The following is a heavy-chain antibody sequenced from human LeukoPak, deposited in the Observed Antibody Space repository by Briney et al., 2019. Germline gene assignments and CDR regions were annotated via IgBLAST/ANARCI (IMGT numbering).Heavy chain of an antibody. CDR3: ARRAPPLVVVITGFDY. D-gene: IGHD3-22*01. J-gene: IGHJ4*02. CDR2: INHSGST. V-gene: IGHV4-39*07. Sequence: SETLSLTCTVSGGSISSSSYYWSWIRQPPGKGLEWIGEINHSGSTNYNPSLKSRVTISVDTSKNQFSLKLSSVTAADTAVYYCARRAPPLVVVITGFDYWGQGTLVTVSS. CDR1: GGSISSSSYY.